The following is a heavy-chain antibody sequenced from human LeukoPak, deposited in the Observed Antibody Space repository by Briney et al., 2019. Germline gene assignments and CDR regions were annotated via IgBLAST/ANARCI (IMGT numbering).Heavy chain of an antibody. CDR3: ARDTRSGWSYFDY. Sequence: GRSLRLFCAASGFTFSSYGMHWDRQAPGKGLEWVAVIWYDGSNKYYADSVKGRFTISRDNSKNTLYLQMNSLRAEDTAVYYCARDTRSGWSYFDYWGQGTLVTVSS. CDR2: IWYDGSNK. D-gene: IGHD6-19*01. J-gene: IGHJ4*02. CDR1: GFTFSSYG. V-gene: IGHV3-33*01.